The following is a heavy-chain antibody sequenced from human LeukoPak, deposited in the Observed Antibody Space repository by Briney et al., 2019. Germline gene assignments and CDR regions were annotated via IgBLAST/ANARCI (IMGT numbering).Heavy chain of an antibody. J-gene: IGHJ4*02. CDR2: IYPGDSDT. V-gene: IGHV5-51*01. Sequence: GESLTISCQGSGYNFTSYWIGWVRQMPVKGLEWMGIIYPGDSDTRYSPAFQGQVNISADKSISTAYLQWSSLKAADTAMYYCAGHRVLNAAEYWGRGPLVTVSS. CDR1: GYNFTSYW. D-gene: IGHD2-15*01. CDR3: AGHRVLNAAEY.